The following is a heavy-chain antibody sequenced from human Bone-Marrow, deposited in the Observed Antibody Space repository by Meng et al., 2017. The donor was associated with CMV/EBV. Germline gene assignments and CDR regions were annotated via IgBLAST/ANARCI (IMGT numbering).Heavy chain of an antibody. V-gene: IGHV3-11*01. J-gene: IGHJ4*02. Sequence: LSLTCAASGFTFSDYYMSWIRQAPGKGLEWVSYISSSGSTIYYADSVKGRFTISRYNAKNSLYLQMNSLRAEDTAVYYCARGALRWLQSPPVFWGQGTLVTVSS. CDR2: ISSSGSTI. CDR3: ARGALRWLQSPPVF. D-gene: IGHD5-24*01. CDR1: GFTFSDYY.